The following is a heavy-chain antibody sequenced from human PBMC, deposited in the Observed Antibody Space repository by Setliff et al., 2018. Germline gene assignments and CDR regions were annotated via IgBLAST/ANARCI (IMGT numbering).Heavy chain of an antibody. CDR3: ARERYFDWFFED. CDR2: ILFSGDT. Sequence: LSLTCAVSGYSISSGFSWVWIRQSPGKGLEWIGRILFSGDTYYNPSLNSRVTISADTSKNQFSLKLGSVTAADTAVYYCARERYFDWFFEDWGHGTLVTVSS. D-gene: IGHD3-9*01. CDR1: GYSISSGFS. V-gene: IGHV4-38-2*02. J-gene: IGHJ4*01.